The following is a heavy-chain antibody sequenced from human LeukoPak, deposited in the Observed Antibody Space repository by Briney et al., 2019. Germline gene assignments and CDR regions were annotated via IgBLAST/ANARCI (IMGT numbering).Heavy chain of an antibody. CDR2: IIPIFGTA. CDR3: ARELRSVLLWFGESPRYYYGMHV. Sequence: SVKVSCKASGGTFSSYAISWVRQAPGQGLEWMGGIIPIFGTANYAQKFQGRVTITADESTSTAYMELSSLRSEDTAVYYYARELRSVLLWFGESPRYYYGMHVWGQGTTVTVSS. CDR1: GGTFSSYA. D-gene: IGHD3-10*01. V-gene: IGHV1-69*13. J-gene: IGHJ6*02.